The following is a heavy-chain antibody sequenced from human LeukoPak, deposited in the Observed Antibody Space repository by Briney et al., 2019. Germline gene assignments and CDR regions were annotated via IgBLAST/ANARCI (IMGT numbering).Heavy chain of an antibody. Sequence: GASLKISCQASGYSIITYWIGWVRPMPGKGLEWMGIIHPGDSDTRYSPSFQGQVTISVDKSISTAYLQWSSLKASDTAMYYCARLKVVTSSYWYFDRWGRGTLVTVSS. V-gene: IGHV5-51*01. J-gene: IGHJ2*01. CDR3: ARLKVVTSSYWYFDR. D-gene: IGHD4-23*01. CDR1: GYSIITYW. CDR2: IHPGDSDT.